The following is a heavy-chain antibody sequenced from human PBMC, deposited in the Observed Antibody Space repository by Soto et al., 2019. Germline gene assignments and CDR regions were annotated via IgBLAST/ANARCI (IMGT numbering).Heavy chain of an antibody. D-gene: IGHD3-3*01. CDR1: GFSFGSYA. CDR3: ARWSYLDY. CDR2: ISGSDGKT. V-gene: IGHV3-23*01. Sequence: PGGSLRLSCAASGFSFGSYALSWVRQAPGKGLEWVSTISGSDGKTFYADSVKGRHSISRDTSQSTLYLQMNSLRADDTAMYYCARWSYLDYWGQGTRVTVSS. J-gene: IGHJ4*02.